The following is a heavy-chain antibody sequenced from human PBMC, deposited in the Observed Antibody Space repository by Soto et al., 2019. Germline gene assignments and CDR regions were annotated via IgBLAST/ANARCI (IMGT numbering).Heavy chain of an antibody. CDR3: AREIVTTGEYYFDS. D-gene: IGHD1-1*01. V-gene: IGHV3-74*01. CDR2: INRDGSST. J-gene: IGHJ4*02. Sequence: EVQLVESGGGLVQPGGSLRLSCAASGFTFRNYWMHWVRQAPGKGLVWVSRINRDGSSTSYADSVKGRVTISRDTXXNTLYLQMNSLRAEDTAVYYCAREIVTTGEYYFDSWGQGTLVTVSS. CDR1: GFTFRNYW.